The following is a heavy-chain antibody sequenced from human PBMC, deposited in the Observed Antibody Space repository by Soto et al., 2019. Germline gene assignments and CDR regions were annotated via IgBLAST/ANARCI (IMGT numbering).Heavy chain of an antibody. J-gene: IGHJ6*03. CDR2: ISSSSSTV. CDR1: GFTFSSYS. Sequence: GGSLRLSCAASGFTFSSYSMNWVRRAPGEGLEWVSYISSSSSTVYYADSVKGRFTISRDNAKSSLYLQMNSLRAEDTAVYYCARDGFLYYXDVWGKGTTVTVS. V-gene: IGHV3-48*01. CDR3: ARDGFLYYXDV. D-gene: IGHD3-10*01.